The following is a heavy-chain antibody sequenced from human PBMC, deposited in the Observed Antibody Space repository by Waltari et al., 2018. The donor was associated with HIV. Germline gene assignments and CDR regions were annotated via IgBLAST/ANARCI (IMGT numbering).Heavy chain of an antibody. CDR1: GFTCTHSW. Sequence: EVQLMESVVGLVQSGGSLRLSCPASGFTCTHSWMSWVRQTAGKGLEWVAYIKDDGSEKYYMGSVKGRFTISRDNAKNSMFLQMNSLRAEDTAVYYCARIGTFPHNYAIDFWGQGTTVTVSS. J-gene: IGHJ6*02. CDR2: IKDDGSEK. D-gene: IGHD1-26*01. CDR3: ARIGTFPHNYAIDF. V-gene: IGHV3-7*01.